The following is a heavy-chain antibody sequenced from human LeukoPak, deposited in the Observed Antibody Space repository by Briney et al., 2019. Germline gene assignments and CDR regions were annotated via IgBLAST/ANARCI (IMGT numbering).Heavy chain of an antibody. CDR3: ASGGGDNWFDP. D-gene: IGHD3-10*01. Sequence: SETLSLTCAVSGGSFFGSHWNWIRQSPEKGLEWIGEINHSGRTNYNPSLKSRVTISVDTSKSQFFLKLTSVTAADTAVYYCASGGGDNWFDPWGQGTLVTVSS. CDR2: INHSGRT. V-gene: IGHV4-34*01. CDR1: GGSFFGSH. J-gene: IGHJ5*02.